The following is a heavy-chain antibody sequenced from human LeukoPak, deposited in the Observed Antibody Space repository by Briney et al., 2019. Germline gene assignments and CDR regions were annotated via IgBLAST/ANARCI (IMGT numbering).Heavy chain of an antibody. D-gene: IGHD3-22*01. V-gene: IGHV1-46*03. CDR3: ARASDSSGYYAPQHYFDY. CDR2: INPSCCST. Sequence: ASVKVSCKASGGTFTSYYMHWVRQAPGQGLEWMGIINPSCCSTSYAQKVQGRVTMTRDKSTKTVYMALSSLRSEDTAVYYCARASDSSGYYAPQHYFDYWGQGTPVTVSS. J-gene: IGHJ4*02. CDR1: GGTFTSYY.